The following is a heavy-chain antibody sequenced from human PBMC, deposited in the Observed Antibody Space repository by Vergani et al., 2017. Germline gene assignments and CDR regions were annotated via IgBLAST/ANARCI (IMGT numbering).Heavy chain of an antibody. CDR3: ARQAPGYCSGGSCYRTLDY. V-gene: IGHV4-39*01. J-gene: IGHJ4*02. D-gene: IGHD2-15*01. Sequence: QLQLQESGPGLVKPSETLYLPCTVSGGSISSSSYYWGWLRQPPGKGRGGIGSIYYSGSTYYNPSLKSRVTISVDTAKNRFSLKLSSVTAADTAVYYCARQAPGYCSGGSCYRTLDYWGQGTLVTVSS. CDR2: IYYSGST. CDR1: GGSISSSSYY.